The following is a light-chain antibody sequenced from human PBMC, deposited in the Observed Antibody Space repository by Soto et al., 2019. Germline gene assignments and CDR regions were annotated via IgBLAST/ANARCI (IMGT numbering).Light chain of an antibody. J-gene: IGKJ2*01. Sequence: DIQMTQSPSSLSASVGDRVTITCRASQSITYWLAWYQQKPGRAPKLLIYDVFNLQSGVPSRFSGSGSGTAFTITISSLQPDDSATYYCQQYHSFSFTFGQGTKLEIK. V-gene: IGKV1-5*01. CDR3: QQYHSFSFT. CDR1: QSITYW. CDR2: DVF.